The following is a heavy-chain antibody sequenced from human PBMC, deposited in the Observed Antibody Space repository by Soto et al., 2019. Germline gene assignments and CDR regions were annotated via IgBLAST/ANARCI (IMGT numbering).Heavy chain of an antibody. D-gene: IGHD2-15*01. J-gene: IGHJ4*02. CDR3: TPRGALGY. Sequence: EVQLVESGGGLVKPGESLRLSCAASDLSFSNAYINWVRQAPGKGLEWVGRIKSKTDGGTIDYAAPVKGRFIISRDDSSNTVYLQMNSLKTEDTAVYYCTPRGALGYWGQGTLVTVSS. CDR2: IKSKTDGGTI. V-gene: IGHV3-15*07. CDR1: DLSFSNAY.